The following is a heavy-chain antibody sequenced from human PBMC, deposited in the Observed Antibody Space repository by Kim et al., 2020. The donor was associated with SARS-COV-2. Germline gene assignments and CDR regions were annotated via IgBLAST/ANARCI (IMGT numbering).Heavy chain of an antibody. CDR2: ISSSGTTI. D-gene: IGHD2-8*01. CDR1: GFSFNDYY. Sequence: GGSLRLSCAASGFSFNDYYMSWIRQAPGKGLEWLSYISSSGTTIYNADSVRGRLAISRDNAKNSLYLHMNSLGVEDTAVYYCARGGYSTNGVCYGSFYYGMDVWGQGTTVTVSS. V-gene: IGHV3-11*01. J-gene: IGHJ6*02. CDR3: ARGGYSTNGVCYGSFYYGMDV.